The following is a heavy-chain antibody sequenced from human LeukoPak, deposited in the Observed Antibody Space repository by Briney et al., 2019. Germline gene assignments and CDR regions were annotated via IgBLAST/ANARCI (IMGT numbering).Heavy chain of an antibody. CDR2: ISSNGGST. CDR1: GXTFSSYA. J-gene: IGHJ4*02. CDR3: VRYYYGSGSYYPSFDY. V-gene: IGHV3-64D*06. D-gene: IGHD3-10*01. Sequence: GGSLRLSCSASGXTFSSYAMHWVRQAPGKGLEYVSAISSNGGSTYYADSVKGKFTISRDNSKNTLYLQMSSLRAEDTAVYYCVRYYYGSGSYYPSFDYWGQGTLVTVSS.